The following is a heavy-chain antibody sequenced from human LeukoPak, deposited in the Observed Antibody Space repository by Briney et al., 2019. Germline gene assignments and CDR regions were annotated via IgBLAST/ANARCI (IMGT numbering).Heavy chain of an antibody. D-gene: IGHD3-10*01. CDR2: IWSDGSNK. CDR1: GFTFSDYG. CDR3: VRASGSFDY. Sequence: GGSLRLSCAASGFTFSDYGIHWVRQAPGKGLEWVAVIWSDGSNKYYADSVKGRFTISRDNSKKTLYLQMNSLTVEGTAVYYCVRASGSFDYWGQGTLVTVSS. V-gene: IGHV3-33*01. J-gene: IGHJ4*02.